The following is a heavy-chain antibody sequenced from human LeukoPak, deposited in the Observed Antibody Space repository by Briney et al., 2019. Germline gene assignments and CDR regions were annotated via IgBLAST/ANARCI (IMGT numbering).Heavy chain of an antibody. CDR2: IYTSGST. CDR1: GGSISSYY. CDR3: ARDLNIVVVPARRWFDP. Sequence: SETLSLTCTVSGGSISSYYWSWIRQPAGKGQEWIGRIYTSGSTNYNPSLKSRVTMSVDTSKNQFSLKLSSVTAADTAVYYCARDLNIVVVPARRWFDPWGQGTLVTVSS. J-gene: IGHJ5*02. D-gene: IGHD2-2*01. V-gene: IGHV4-4*07.